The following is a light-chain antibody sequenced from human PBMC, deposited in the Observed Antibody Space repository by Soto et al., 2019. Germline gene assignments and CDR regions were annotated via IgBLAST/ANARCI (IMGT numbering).Light chain of an antibody. CDR2: DAS. CDR3: QQRSNWPEIT. Sequence: EIVLTQSPATLSLSPGERATLSCRASQSVSSYLAWYQQKPGQAPRLLIYDASNRATGIPARFSGSGSGTDFTLTIISLEPEDFAVYYCQQRSNWPEITFGGGTKVEIK. V-gene: IGKV3-11*01. CDR1: QSVSSY. J-gene: IGKJ4*01.